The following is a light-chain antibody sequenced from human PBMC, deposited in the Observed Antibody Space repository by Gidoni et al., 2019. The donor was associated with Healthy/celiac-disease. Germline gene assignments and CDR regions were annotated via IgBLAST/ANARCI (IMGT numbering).Light chain of an antibody. CDR3: AAWDDSLNGWV. CDR1: SSNIGSNT. CDR2: SNN. Sequence: QSVLTQPPSAPGTPGQRVTISCSGSSSNIGSNTVNWYHQLPGTAPKLLIYSNNQRPAGVPDRFSGSKSGTSASLAISELQSEDEADYYCAAWDDSLNGWVFGGGTKLTVL. V-gene: IGLV1-44*01. J-gene: IGLJ3*02.